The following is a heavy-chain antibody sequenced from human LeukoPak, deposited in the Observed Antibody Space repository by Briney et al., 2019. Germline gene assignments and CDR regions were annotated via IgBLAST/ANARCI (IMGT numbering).Heavy chain of an antibody. V-gene: IGHV1-18*01. D-gene: IGHD6-13*01. CDR2: ISAYNGNT. CDR3: ARDVYWGAGTGPYYYGMDV. J-gene: IGHJ6*02. Sequence: ASVKVSCKASGYTFTSYGISWVRQAPGQGLEWMGWISAYNGNTNYAQKLQGRVTMTTDTSTSTAYMELRSLRSDDTAVYYCARDVYWGAGTGPYYYGMDVWGQGTTVTVSS. CDR1: GYTFTSYG.